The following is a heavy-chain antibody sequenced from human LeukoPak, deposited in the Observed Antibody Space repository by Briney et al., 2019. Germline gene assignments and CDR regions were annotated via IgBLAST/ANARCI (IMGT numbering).Heavy chain of an antibody. J-gene: IGHJ3*02. V-gene: IGHV4-4*02. D-gene: IGHD3-10*01. Sequence: PSGTLSLTCAVSGGSISSSNWWSLVLQPPGKGLETIGEIEHSGSTNYNPSLNSQVTISVEKSKTPLSLMLRSVTAADTAVYSCASETWGSGSRYAFDIWGQGTMVTVSS. CDR2: IEHSGST. CDR1: GGSISSSNW. CDR3: ASETWGSGSRYAFDI.